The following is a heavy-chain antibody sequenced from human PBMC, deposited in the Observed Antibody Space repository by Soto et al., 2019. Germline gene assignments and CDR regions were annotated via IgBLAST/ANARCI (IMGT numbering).Heavy chain of an antibody. V-gene: IGHV4-31*03. J-gene: IGHJ6*02. CDR1: GGSISSGGYY. CDR2: IYYSGST. Sequence: SETLSLTCTVSGGSISSGGYYWSWIRQHPGKGLEWIGYIYYSGSTYYNPSLKSRVTISVDTSKNQFSLKLSSVTAADTAVYYCARETAGTIGLDYYYGMDVWGQGTTVTVSS. CDR3: ARETAGTIGLDYYYGMDV. D-gene: IGHD6-13*01.